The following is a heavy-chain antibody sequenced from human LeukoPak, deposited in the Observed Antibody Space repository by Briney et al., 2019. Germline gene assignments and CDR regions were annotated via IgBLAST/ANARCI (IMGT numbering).Heavy chain of an antibody. CDR3: ARDKILYYYDSSGGFDY. CDR2: ISSSSTYI. V-gene: IGHV3-21*01. D-gene: IGHD3-22*01. Sequence: KTGGSLRLSCAASGFIFSSYSMNWVRQAPGKGLEWVSSISSSSTYIYYADSVKGRFTISRDNAKNSLYLQMNSLRAEDTAVYYCARDKILYYYDSSGGFDYWGQGTLVTVSS. J-gene: IGHJ4*02. CDR1: GFIFSSYS.